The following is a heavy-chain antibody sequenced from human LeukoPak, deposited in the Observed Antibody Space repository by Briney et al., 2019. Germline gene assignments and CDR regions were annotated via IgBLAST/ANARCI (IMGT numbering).Heavy chain of an antibody. Sequence: QPGGSLRLSCAASGFTFSSYWMSWVRQAPGKGLEWVANIKQDGSEKYYVDSVKGRFTISRDNAKNSLYLQMNSLRAEDTAVYYCARDVEVITHYYYYYMDVWGKGTTVTVSS. D-gene: IGHD3-10*01. J-gene: IGHJ6*03. CDR3: ARDVEVITHYYYYYMDV. V-gene: IGHV3-7*01. CDR1: GFTFSSYW. CDR2: IKQDGSEK.